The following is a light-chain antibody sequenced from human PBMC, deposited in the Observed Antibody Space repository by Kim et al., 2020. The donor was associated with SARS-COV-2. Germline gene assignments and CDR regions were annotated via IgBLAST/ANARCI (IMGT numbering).Light chain of an antibody. J-gene: IGKJ1*01. V-gene: IGKV1-39*01. CDR2: GAS. Sequence: ASFEDSVTITCRASQCISFFLNWYQQRPGKAPNLLFCGASTLHGGVPSRFSGSGSGTDFTLTISSLQPEDFATYYCQQSYTAPRTFGQGTKVDIK. CDR3: QQSYTAPRT. CDR1: QCISFF.